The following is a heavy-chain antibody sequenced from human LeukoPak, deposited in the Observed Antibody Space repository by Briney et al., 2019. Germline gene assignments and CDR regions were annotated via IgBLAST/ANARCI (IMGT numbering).Heavy chain of an antibody. D-gene: IGHD1-26*01. J-gene: IGHJ4*02. CDR2: ISSSSSYI. V-gene: IGHV3-21*04. CDR3: ARGTRDSGSYFWIPHRARFDY. Sequence: PGGSLRLSCAASGFTFSSYSMNWVRQAPGKGLEWVSSISSSSSYIYYADSVKGRFTISRDNAKNSLYLQMNSLRAEDTAVYYCARGTRDSGSYFWIPHRARFDYWGQGTLVTVSS. CDR1: GFTFSSYS.